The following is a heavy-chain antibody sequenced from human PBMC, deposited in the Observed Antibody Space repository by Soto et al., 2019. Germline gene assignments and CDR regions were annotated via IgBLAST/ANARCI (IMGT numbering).Heavy chain of an antibody. CDR2: INPNSGGT. V-gene: IGHV1-2*04. D-gene: IGHD2-2*01. J-gene: IGHJ6*03. CDR1: GYTFTGYY. CDR3: ARGGPRVHCSSTSCPGMAAAGLYYYYYYMDV. Sequence: ASVKVSCKASGYTFTGYYMHWVRQAPGQGLEWMGWINPNSGGTNYAQKFQGWVTMTRDTSISTTYMELSRLRSDDTAVYYCARGGPRVHCSSTSCPGMAAAGLYYYYYYMDVWGKGTTVTVSS.